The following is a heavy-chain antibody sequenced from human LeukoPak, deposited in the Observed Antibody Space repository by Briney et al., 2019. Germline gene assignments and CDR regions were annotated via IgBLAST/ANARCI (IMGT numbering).Heavy chain of an antibody. V-gene: IGHV4-39*07. CDR1: GGSISSSSYY. D-gene: IGHD3-16*01. CDR3: ARDKGPTGGFDY. J-gene: IGHJ4*02. Sequence: PSETLSLTCTVSGGSISSSSYYWGWIRQPPGKGLEWIGSIYYSGSTYYNPSLKSRVTISVDTSKNQFSLKLSSVTAADTAVYYCARDKGPTGGFDYWGQGTLVTVSS. CDR2: IYYSGST.